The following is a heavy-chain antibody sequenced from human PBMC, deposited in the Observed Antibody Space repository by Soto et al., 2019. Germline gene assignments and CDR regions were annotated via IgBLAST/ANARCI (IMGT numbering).Heavy chain of an antibody. D-gene: IGHD2-15*01. J-gene: IGHJ3*02. CDR3: ASAPTLEGYCICGSCYNKTPAFYI. CDR1: GYTFTSYD. CDR2: MNPNSGNT. Sequence: ASVKVSCKASGYTFTSYDINWVRQATGQGLEWMGWMNPNSGNTGYAQKFQGRVTMTRNTSISTAYMELRSLRSDDTAVYYCASAPTLEGYCICGSCYNKTPAFYIWGKGTMVPVSS. V-gene: IGHV1-8*01.